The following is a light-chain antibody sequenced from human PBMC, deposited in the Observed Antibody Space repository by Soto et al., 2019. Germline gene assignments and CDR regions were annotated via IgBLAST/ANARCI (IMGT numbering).Light chain of an antibody. V-gene: IGLV1-40*01. CDR2: GNS. CDR3: QSYDSILSGSSV. CDR1: SSNIGAGYD. Sequence: QSVLTQPPSVSGAPGQRGTISCTGSSSNIGAGYDVHWYQQLPGTAPKLLIYGNSNRPSGVPDRFSCSNSGTSASLAIPGLQAEDEADYYCQSYDSILSGSSVFGTGTKLTVL. J-gene: IGLJ1*01.